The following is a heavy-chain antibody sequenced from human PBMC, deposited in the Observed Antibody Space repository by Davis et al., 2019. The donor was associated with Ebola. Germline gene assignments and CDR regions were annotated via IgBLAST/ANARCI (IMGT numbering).Heavy chain of an antibody. J-gene: IGHJ6*02. V-gene: IGHV1-18*04. CDR3: ARDKLLWFGELLSTATGYYGMDV. Sequence: ASVKVSCKASGGTFSSYGISWVRQAPGQGLEWMGWISAYNGNTNYAQKLQGRVTMTTDTSTSTAYMELRSLRSDDTAVYYCARDKLLWFGELLSTATGYYGMDVWGQGTTVTVSS. D-gene: IGHD3-10*01. CDR1: GGTFSSYG. CDR2: ISAYNGNT.